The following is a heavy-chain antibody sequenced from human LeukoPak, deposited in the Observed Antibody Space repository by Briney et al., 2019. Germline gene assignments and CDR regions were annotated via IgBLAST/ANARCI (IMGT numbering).Heavy chain of an antibody. J-gene: IGHJ4*02. CDR3: AKVYCSGGSCTYYFDY. V-gene: IGHV3-23*01. D-gene: IGHD2-15*01. CDR2: ISGSGGST. Sequence: SGGSLRLSCAASGFTFSSYAMSWVRQAPGKGLEWVSAISGSGGSTYYADSVKGRFTISRDNSKNTLYLQMNSLRAEDTAVYYCAKVYCSGGSCTYYFDYWGQGTLVTVSS. CDR1: GFTFSSYA.